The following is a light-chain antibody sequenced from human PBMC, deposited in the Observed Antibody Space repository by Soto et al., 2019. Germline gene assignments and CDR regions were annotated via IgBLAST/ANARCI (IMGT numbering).Light chain of an antibody. CDR1: QSVSGW. CDR3: QQYNSHSLT. CDR2: DAS. V-gene: IGKV1-5*01. J-gene: IGKJ1*01. Sequence: DIQMTQSPSTLSASVGASVTITCRASQSVSGWLAWYQQKPGKAPILLIYDASTLQGGVPSRFSGSGSETEFTLTISSLQPDDFATYYCQQYNSHSLTFGDGTKV.